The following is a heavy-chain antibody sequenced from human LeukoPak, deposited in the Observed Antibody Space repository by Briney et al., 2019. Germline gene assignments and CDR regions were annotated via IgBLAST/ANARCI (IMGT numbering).Heavy chain of an antibody. V-gene: IGHV1-2*02. J-gene: IGHJ4*02. CDR3: AKSDTG. D-gene: IGHD1-14*01. CDR1: GYTLIGYY. Sequence: ASVKVSCKASGYTLIGYYLHWVRQAPGQGLEWMGWINPNSGDTYYAQTFQGRVSMTRDTSISTAYMELTSLRSDDTAVYYCAKSDTGWGQGTLVTVSS. CDR2: INPNSGDT.